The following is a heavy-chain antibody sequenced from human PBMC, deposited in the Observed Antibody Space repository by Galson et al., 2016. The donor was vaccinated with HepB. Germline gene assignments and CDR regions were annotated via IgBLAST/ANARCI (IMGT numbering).Heavy chain of an antibody. V-gene: IGHV5-51*01. CDR2: IYPGDSEP. J-gene: IGHJ4*02. CDR1: GYSFSHYW. Sequence: QSGAEVKQPGESLKISCKGSGYSFSHYWIGWVRQMPGKGLEWMGIIYPGDSEPRYNPSFQGQVSSSADKSISTAYLQWSSLKASDTATNYCAAGMEAADTAFDFWGQGTLVTVSS. CDR3: AAGMEAADTAFDF. D-gene: IGHD6-13*01.